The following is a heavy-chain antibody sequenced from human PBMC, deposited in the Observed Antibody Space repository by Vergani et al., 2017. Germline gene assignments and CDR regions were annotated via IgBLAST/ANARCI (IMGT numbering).Heavy chain of an antibody. Sequence: QVQLVQSGAEVKKPGSSVKVSCKASGGTFSSYAISWVRQAPGQGLEWMGGIIPIFGTANYAQKFQGRVTINADESTSTAYMELSSLRSEDTAVYYCARGPSVLWFGDMLYYMDVWGKGTTVTVSS. CDR3: ARGPSVLWFGDMLYYMDV. CDR2: IIPIFGTA. CDR1: GGTFSSYA. D-gene: IGHD3-10*01. V-gene: IGHV1-69*01. J-gene: IGHJ6*03.